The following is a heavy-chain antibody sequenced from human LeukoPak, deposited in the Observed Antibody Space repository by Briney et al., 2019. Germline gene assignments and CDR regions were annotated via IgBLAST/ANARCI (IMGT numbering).Heavy chain of an antibody. CDR1: GFTLSSYG. V-gene: IGHV3-30*02. J-gene: IGHJ4*02. CDR3: ANQYLDY. CDR2: IQSDGNNK. Sequence: HPGGSLRLSCAASGFTLSSYGMHWVRQAPGKGLEWVAFIQSDGNNKYYADSLKGRFTISRDTSKNTLYLQMNSLRAEDTAVYYCANQYLDYWGQGTRVTVSS.